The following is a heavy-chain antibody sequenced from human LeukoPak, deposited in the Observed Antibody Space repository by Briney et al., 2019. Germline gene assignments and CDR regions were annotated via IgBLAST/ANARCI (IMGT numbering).Heavy chain of an antibody. J-gene: IGHJ3*02. CDR2: IYTSGST. CDR3: ARDGRVYYDILTGYYIDAFDI. D-gene: IGHD3-9*01. Sequence: SETLSLTCTVSGGSISSGSYYWSWIRQPAGKGLEWIGRIYTSGSTNYNPSLKSRVTISVDTSKNQFSLKLSSVTAADTAVYYCARDGRVYYDILTGYYIDAFDIWGQGTMVTVSS. V-gene: IGHV4-61*02. CDR1: GGSISSGSYY.